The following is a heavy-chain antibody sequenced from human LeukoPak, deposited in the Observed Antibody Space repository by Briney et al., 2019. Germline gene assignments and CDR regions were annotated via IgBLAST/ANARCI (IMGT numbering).Heavy chain of an antibody. CDR2: ISAYNGNT. Sequence: ASVKVSCKASGYTFTSYGISWVRQAPGQGLERMGWISAYNGNTNYAQKLQGRVTMTTDTSTSTAYMELRSLRSDDTAVYYCAREGLGSYYSGWFDPWGQGTLVTVSS. CDR1: GYTFTSYG. D-gene: IGHD3-10*01. J-gene: IGHJ5*02. CDR3: AREGLGSYYSGWFDP. V-gene: IGHV1-18*01.